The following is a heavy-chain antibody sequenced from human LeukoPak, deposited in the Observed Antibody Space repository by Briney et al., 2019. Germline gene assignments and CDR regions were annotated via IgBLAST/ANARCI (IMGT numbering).Heavy chain of an antibody. Sequence: PGGSLRLSCVASGFTFISYDMNWVRQAPGKGLEWVSYISSSSLYYADSVKGRFTISRDNAKNPLYLQMNSLRAEDTAVYYCARDYSSTSGKHAFDIWGQGTMVTVSS. J-gene: IGHJ3*02. V-gene: IGHV3-48*01. CDR1: GFTFISYD. CDR2: ISSSSL. D-gene: IGHD6-13*01. CDR3: ARDYSSTSGKHAFDI.